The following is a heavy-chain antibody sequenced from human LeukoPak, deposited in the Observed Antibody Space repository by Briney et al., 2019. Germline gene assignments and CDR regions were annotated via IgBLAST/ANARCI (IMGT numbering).Heavy chain of an antibody. CDR2: INQSGST. CDR1: GGSFSGYY. Sequence: TSETLSLTCAVYGGSFSGYYWTWIRQPPGKGLEWIGEINQSGSTKYNPSLKSRVTISVDTSRNQFSLKLDSVTAADTAVYYCARQTGSGLFILPGGQGTLVTVSS. D-gene: IGHD3/OR15-3a*01. J-gene: IGHJ4*02. CDR3: ARQTGSGLFILP. V-gene: IGHV4-34*01.